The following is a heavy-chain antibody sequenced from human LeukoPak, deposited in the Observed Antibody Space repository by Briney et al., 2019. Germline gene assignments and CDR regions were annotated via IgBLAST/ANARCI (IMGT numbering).Heavy chain of an antibody. CDR3: ARPIWAQGHFDY. V-gene: IGHV4-39*01. J-gene: IGHJ4*02. D-gene: IGHD3-16*01. CDR2: IYYSGST. Sequence: SETLSLTCTVSGGSISSSSYYWGWIRRPPGKGLEWIGSIYYSGSTYYNPSLKSRVTISVDTSKNQFSLKLSSVTAADTAVYYCARPIWAQGHFDYWGQGTLVTVSS. CDR1: GGSISSSSYY.